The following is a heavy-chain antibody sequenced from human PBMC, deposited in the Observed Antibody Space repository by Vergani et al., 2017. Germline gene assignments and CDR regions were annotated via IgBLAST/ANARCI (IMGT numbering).Heavy chain of an antibody. V-gene: IGHV3-30*18. CDR3: AKDIPAGL. Sequence: QVQLVESGGGVVQPGRSLRLSCAASGFTFSSYGMHWVRQAPGKGLGWVAVISYDGSNKYYADPVKGRFTISRDNSKNTLYLQMNSLRAEDTAVYYCAKDIPAGLWGQGTTVTVSS. J-gene: IGHJ6*02. CDR1: GFTFSSYG. CDR2: ISYDGSNK. D-gene: IGHD1-14*01.